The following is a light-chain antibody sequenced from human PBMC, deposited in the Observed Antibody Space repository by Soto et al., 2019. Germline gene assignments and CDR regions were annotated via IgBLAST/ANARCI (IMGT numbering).Light chain of an antibody. CDR3: SSYTTTTRL. Sequence: QSALTQPASVSGSHGQSITISCTGTSSDIGYNNYVSWFQQRPGKAPTLIIYEVSNRPSGVSTHFSGSKSGNTASLTISGLLPEDEAVYYCSSYTTTTRLFGGGTKLTVL. CDR1: SSDIGYNNY. CDR2: EVS. J-gene: IGLJ3*02. V-gene: IGLV2-14*01.